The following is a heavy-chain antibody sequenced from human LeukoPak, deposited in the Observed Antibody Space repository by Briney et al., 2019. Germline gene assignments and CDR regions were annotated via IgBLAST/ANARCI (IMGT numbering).Heavy chain of an antibody. Sequence: GESLKISCKGSGYSFTSYWIGWVRQMPGKGLEWTGIIYPGDSDTRYSPSFQGQVTISADKSISTAYLQWSSLKASDTAMYYCARHRGWYSSDDAFDIWGQGTMVTVSS. J-gene: IGHJ3*02. V-gene: IGHV5-51*01. CDR3: ARHRGWYSSDDAFDI. CDR1: GYSFTSYW. D-gene: IGHD6-19*01. CDR2: IYPGDSDT.